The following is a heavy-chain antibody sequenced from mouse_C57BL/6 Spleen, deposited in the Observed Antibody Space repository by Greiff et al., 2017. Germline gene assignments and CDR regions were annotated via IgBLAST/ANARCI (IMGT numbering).Heavy chain of an antibody. J-gene: IGHJ3*01. V-gene: IGHV1-31*01. D-gene: IGHD2-4*01. CDR3: ARPKDYDYDWGFAY. CDR2: IYPYNGVS. CDR1: GYSFTGYY. Sequence: EVQRVESGPELVKPGASVKISCKASGYSFTGYYMHWVKQSHGNILDWIGYIYPYNGVSSYNQKFKGKATLTVDKSSSTAYMELRSLTSEDSAVYYCARPKDYDYDWGFAYWGQGTLVTVSA.